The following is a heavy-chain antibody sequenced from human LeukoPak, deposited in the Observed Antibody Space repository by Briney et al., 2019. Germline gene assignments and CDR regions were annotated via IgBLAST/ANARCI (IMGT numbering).Heavy chain of an antibody. J-gene: IGHJ5*02. Sequence: ASVKVSCKASGYTFTSYYMHWVRQAPGQGLEWMGWINPNSGGTNYAQKFQGRVTMTRDTSISTAYMELSRLRSDDTAVYYCARRDRYCSSTSCYSVVDPWGQGTLVTVSS. CDR3: ARRDRYCSSTSCYSVVDP. CDR2: INPNSGGT. D-gene: IGHD2-2*01. V-gene: IGHV1-2*02. CDR1: GYTFTSYY.